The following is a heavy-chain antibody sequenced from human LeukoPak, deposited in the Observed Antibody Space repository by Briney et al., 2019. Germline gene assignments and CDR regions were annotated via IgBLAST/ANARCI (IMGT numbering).Heavy chain of an antibody. V-gene: IGHV3-66*01. Sequence: PGGSLRLSCAVSGFIVSSNDMTWVRQDPGKGLEWVSVIYSGGRTYYADSVKGRFTTSRDNSKNTLYLQMNSLRAEDTAVYYCARAPDGYEAFDIWGQGTMVTVSS. J-gene: IGHJ3*02. CDR3: ARAPDGYEAFDI. CDR2: IYSGGRT. D-gene: IGHD3-22*01. CDR1: GFIVSSND.